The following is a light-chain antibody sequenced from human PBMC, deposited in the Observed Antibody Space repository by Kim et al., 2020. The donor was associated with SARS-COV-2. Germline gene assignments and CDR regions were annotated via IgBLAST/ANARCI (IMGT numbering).Light chain of an antibody. J-gene: IGKJ2*03. CDR3: QQYYSTPPS. CDR1: QTVVYNSNNRNY. V-gene: IGKV4-1*01. Sequence: ATLNCKSSQTVVYNSNNRNYLAWYQQKPGQAPKLLIYWASIRESGVSDRFSGSGSETDFTLTISSLQAEDVAVYYCQQYYSTPPSFGQGTKLEI. CDR2: WAS.